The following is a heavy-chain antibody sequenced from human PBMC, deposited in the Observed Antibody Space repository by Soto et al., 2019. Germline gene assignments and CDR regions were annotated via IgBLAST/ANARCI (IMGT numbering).Heavy chain of an antibody. CDR2: IYYSGST. D-gene: IGHD6-13*01. CDR3: ARGQRATRQLVLLWHYYYYGMDV. CDR1: GGSISSYY. V-gene: IGHV4-59*01. J-gene: IGHJ6*02. Sequence: PSETLSLTCTVSGGSISSYYWSWIRQPPGKGLEWIGYIYYSGSTNYNPSLKSRVTISVDTSKNQFSLKLSSVTAEDTAVYYCARGQRATRQLVLLWHYYYYGMDVWGQGTTVTVSS.